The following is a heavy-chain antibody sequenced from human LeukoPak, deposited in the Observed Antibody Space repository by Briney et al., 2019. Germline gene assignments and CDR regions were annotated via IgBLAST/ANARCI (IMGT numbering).Heavy chain of an antibody. CDR2: IFYSGST. CDR3: ARSEYYSSSWYSTFDY. CDR1: GGSVSSASYY. Sequence: PSETLSLTCSVSGGSVSSASYYWSWIPQPPGKGLEWIGYIFYSGSTNYSPSLKSRVTISVDTSKNQFSLKLSSVTAADTAVYYCARSEYYSSSWYSTFDYWGQGTLVTVSP. J-gene: IGHJ4*02. D-gene: IGHD6-13*01. V-gene: IGHV4-61*01.